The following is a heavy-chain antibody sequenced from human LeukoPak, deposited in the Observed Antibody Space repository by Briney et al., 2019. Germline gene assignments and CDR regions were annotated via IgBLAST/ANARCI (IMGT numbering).Heavy chain of an antibody. CDR1: GGTFSSYA. D-gene: IGHD6-19*01. J-gene: IGHJ4*02. V-gene: IGHV1-69*06. CDR3: ARAIPSGSSGSGACDY. CDR2: IIPIFGTA. Sequence: SVRVSCKASGGTFSSYAISWVRQAPGQELEWMGGIIPIFGTANYAQKFQGRVTITADKSTSTAYMELSSLRSEDTAVYYCARAIPSGSSGSGACDYWGQGTLVTVSS.